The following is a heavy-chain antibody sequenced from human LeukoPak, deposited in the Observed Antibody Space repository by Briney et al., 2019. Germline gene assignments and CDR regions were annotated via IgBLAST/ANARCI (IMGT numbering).Heavy chain of an antibody. CDR1: GGSISSYY. J-gene: IGHJ6*03. CDR3: ARDRVGYYMDV. D-gene: IGHD1-26*01. CDR2: IYYSGST. Sequence: SETLSFTCTAAGGSISSYYWSWIRQPPGKGLEWIGYIYYSGSTNYNPSLKSRVTISVDTSKNQFYLKLSSVTAVDTAVYYCARDRVGYYMDVWGKGTTVTISS. V-gene: IGHV4-59*01.